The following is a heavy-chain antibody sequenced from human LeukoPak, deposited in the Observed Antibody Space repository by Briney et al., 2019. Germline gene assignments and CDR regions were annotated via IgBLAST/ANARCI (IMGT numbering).Heavy chain of an antibody. CDR1: GYTFTSYY. V-gene: IGHV1-46*01. CDR3: AREGVYSPDPSSYHRYAFDI. D-gene: IGHD3-22*01. CDR2: INPSGGST. J-gene: IGHJ3*02. Sequence: GASVKVSCKASGYTFTSYYMHWVRQAPGQGLEWMGIINPSGGSTSYAQKFQGRVTMTRDTSTSTVYMELSSLRSEDTAVYYCAREGVYSPDPSSYHRYAFDIWGQGTVVTVSS.